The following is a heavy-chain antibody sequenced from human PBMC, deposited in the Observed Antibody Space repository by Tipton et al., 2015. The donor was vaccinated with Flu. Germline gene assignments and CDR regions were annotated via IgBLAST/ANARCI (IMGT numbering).Heavy chain of an antibody. J-gene: IGHJ4*02. Sequence: LRLSCTVSGGSINHYYWSWIRQPPGKGLEWIGYVYYNGNTNYNPSLKSRVTISVDTSANQVYLNLNSLTASDTAVYYRARHIYAQLGPPYFDFWGQGILLTVSS. CDR1: GGSINHYY. D-gene: IGHD1-1*01. CDR2: VYYNGNT. CDR3: ARHIYAQLGPPYFDF. V-gene: IGHV4-59*08.